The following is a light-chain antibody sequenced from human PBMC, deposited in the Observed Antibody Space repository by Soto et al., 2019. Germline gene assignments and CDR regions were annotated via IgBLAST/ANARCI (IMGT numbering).Light chain of an antibody. CDR1: QSVSSSY. CDR2: GAA. Sequence: EIVLTQSPGTLSLSPGERATLSCRASQSVSSSYVAWYQQKPGQAPSLLIYGAASSAAGITDRFSGRGAGTAFTLTISSLEPEDFAVYYCQQYGSSPYTFGQGTQLEIK. V-gene: IGKV3-20*01. J-gene: IGKJ2*01. CDR3: QQYGSSPYT.